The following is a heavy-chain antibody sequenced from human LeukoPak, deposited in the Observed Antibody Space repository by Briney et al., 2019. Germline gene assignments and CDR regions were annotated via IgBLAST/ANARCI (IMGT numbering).Heavy chain of an antibody. CDR2: ISSSGSTI. V-gene: IGHV3-48*03. J-gene: IGHJ4*02. Sequence: GGSLRLSCAVSGFTFSSYEMNWVRQAPGKGLEWVSYISSSGSTIYYTDSVKGRFTISRDNARNSLDLQMNSLRAEDTAVYYCARGAMLRGVIIRRSKSGYFDYWGQGTLVTVSS. D-gene: IGHD3-10*01. CDR1: GFTFSSYE. CDR3: ARGAMLRGVIIRRSKSGYFDY.